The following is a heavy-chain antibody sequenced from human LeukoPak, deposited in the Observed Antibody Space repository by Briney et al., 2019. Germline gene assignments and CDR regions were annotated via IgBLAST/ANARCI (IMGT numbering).Heavy chain of an antibody. CDR3: GRHVSNGWDYHYGLDV. CDR2: AYYTGDI. J-gene: IGHJ6*02. D-gene: IGHD6-19*01. V-gene: IGHV4-39*01. CDR1: GGSVASTGRY. Sequence: PSETLSLTSTVSGGSVASTGRYWGWIRQPPGKGLEWIGSAYYTGDIYSPPSLKSRLTISVDTSKNQFALTLSSVTAAHTAVYYCGRHVSNGWDYHYGLDVWGRGTTVTVSS.